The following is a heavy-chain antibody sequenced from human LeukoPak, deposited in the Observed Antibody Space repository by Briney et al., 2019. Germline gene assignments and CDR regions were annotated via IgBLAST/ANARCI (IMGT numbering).Heavy chain of an antibody. J-gene: IGHJ4*02. CDR3: ASRPRRGYSGYDVGINYFDY. D-gene: IGHD5-12*01. V-gene: IGHV1-69*05. CDR1: GGTFSSYA. Sequence: SVKVSCKASGGTFSSYAISWVRQAPGQGLEWMGGIIPIFGTANYAQKFQGRVTITTDESTGTAYMELSSLRSEDTAVYYCASRPRRGYSGYDVGINYFDYWGQGTLVTVSS. CDR2: IIPIFGTA.